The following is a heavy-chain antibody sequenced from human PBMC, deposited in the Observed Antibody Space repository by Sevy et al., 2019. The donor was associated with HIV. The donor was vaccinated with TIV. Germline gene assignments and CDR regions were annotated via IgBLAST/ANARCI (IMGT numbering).Heavy chain of an antibody. D-gene: IGHD1-26*01. CDR1: GGSITSLY. Sequence: SETLSLTCTVSGGSITSLYLNWIRQPPGKGLEWIANIYYNGHINYNPSLKSRVTLSLDTSKNQFSLRLISVTAADTAMYYCAGENAWGRGYSWGQGTLVTVSS. CDR2: IYYNGHI. CDR3: AGENAWGRGYS. J-gene: IGHJ4*02. V-gene: IGHV4-59*08.